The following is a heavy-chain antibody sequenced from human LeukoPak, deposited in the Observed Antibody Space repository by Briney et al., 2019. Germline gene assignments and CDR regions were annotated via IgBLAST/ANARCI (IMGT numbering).Heavy chain of an antibody. V-gene: IGHV3-30-3*01. J-gene: IGHJ4*02. CDR1: GFTFSSYA. D-gene: IGHD3-22*01. CDR2: ISYDGSNK. CDR3: ARVGRSGYDSSGYYGATLKY. Sequence: GGSLRLSCAASGFTFSSYAIHWVRQAPGKGLEWVAVISYDGSNKYYADSVKGRFTISRDNSKNTLYLQMNSLRAEDTAVYYCARVGRSGYDSSGYYGATLKYWGQGTLVTVSS.